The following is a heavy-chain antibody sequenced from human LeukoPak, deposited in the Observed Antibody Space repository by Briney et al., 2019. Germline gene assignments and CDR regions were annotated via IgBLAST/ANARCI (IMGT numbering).Heavy chain of an antibody. CDR1: GVSFSSSW. Sequence: GWSLRLSCAASGVSFSSSWMSWVRQAPGKGLEWVASIKQDGSEKYYVDFVKGRFSISRDNAKNSLYLQMNSLGADDTAVYYCAGGTGMDVWSQGTTVTVSS. CDR3: AGGTGMDV. V-gene: IGHV3-7*05. J-gene: IGHJ6*02. CDR2: IKQDGSEK. D-gene: IGHD1-1*01.